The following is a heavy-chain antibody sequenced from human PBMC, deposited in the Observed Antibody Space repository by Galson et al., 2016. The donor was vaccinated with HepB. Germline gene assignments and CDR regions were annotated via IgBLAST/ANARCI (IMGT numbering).Heavy chain of an antibody. V-gene: IGHV4-39*01. D-gene: IGHD1-1*01. J-gene: IGHJ4*02. CDR3: SSSHPWTAYFNS. CDR1: GVSISSSSLY. Sequence: ETLSPTCTVSGVSISSSSLYCGWIRQPPGKGLEWIARKRNSGNTDYNPSLKSRVTITVNTTKNQQSVELTSVTAADAAVYYCSSSHPWTAYFNSWGQGTLVTVSS. CDR2: KRNSGNT.